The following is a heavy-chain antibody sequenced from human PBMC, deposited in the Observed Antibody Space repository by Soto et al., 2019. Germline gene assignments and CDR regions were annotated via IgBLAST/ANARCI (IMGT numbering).Heavy chain of an antibody. CDR1: GYTFTSYD. Sequence: ASVKVSCKASGYTFTSYDINWVRQATGQGLEWMGWMNPNSGNTGYAQKFQGRVTMTRNASISTAYMELSSLRSEDTAVYYCARTYYYDSSGYWKFDPWGQGTRVTVSS. D-gene: IGHD3-22*01. CDR3: ARTYYYDSSGYWKFDP. J-gene: IGHJ5*02. V-gene: IGHV1-8*01. CDR2: MNPNSGNT.